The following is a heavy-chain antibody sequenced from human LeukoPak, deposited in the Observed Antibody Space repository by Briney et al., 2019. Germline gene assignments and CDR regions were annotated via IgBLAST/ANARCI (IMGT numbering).Heavy chain of an antibody. CDR1: GGSISSSSYY. CDR3: AREYPFDY. J-gene: IGHJ4*02. CDR2: IYYSGNT. V-gene: IGHV4-39*02. Sequence: SETLSLTCTVSGGSISSSSYYWGWIRQPPGEGLEWIGSIYYSGNTYYNPSLKSRVTISVDTSKNQFSLKLSSVTAADTAVYYCAREYPFDYWGQGALVTVSS.